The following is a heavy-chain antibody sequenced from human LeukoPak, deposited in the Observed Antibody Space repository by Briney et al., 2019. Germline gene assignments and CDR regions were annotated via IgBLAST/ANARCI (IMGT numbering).Heavy chain of an antibody. CDR1: GGSISNTNW. V-gene: IGHV4-4*02. CDR2: ISLTGLT. Sequence: SGTLSLTCGASGGSISNTNWWSWVRQPPGQGLEWIGEISLTGLTHYNPSLESRVTVSLDKSKSQLSLNLTSVTAADTAVYYCSRENGAFSPFGYWGQGTLVTV. J-gene: IGHJ4*02. D-gene: IGHD2-8*01. CDR3: SRENGAFSPFGY.